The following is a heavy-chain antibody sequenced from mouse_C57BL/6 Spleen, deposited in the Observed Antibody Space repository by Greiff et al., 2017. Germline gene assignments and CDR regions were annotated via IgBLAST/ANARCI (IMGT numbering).Heavy chain of an antibody. V-gene: IGHV1-64*01. Sequence: VQLQQPGAELVKPGASVKLSCKASGYTFTSYWMHWVKQRPGQGLEWIGMIHPNSGSTNYNEKFKSKATLTVDKSSSTAYMQLSSLTSEDSAVYYCARERGRGYFDYWGQGTTLTVSS. CDR2: IHPNSGST. J-gene: IGHJ2*01. CDR1: GYTFTSYW. D-gene: IGHD3-3*01. CDR3: ARERGRGYFDY.